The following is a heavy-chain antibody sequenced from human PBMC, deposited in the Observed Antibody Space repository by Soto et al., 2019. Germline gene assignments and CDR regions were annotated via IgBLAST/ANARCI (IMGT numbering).Heavy chain of an antibody. V-gene: IGHV4-59*01. CDR1: GDSISGSS. CDR3: ARGSGWYFH. D-gene: IGHD6-19*01. J-gene: IGHJ4*02. Sequence: QVQLQESGPGLVKPSETLSLTCTVSGDSISGSSWSWIRQPPGKGLEWIAYMYFSGSTNSNPSLKRRVTISVDTSKNQFSLKLSSVTAADTAVYYCARGSGWYFHWGQGTLVTVSS. CDR2: MYFSGST.